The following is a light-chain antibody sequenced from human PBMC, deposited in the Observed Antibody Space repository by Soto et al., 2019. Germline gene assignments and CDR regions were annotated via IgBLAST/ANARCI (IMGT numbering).Light chain of an antibody. CDR3: QQYNDWPPLT. CDR2: AAS. Sequence: DIQMTQSPSSLSASVGDRVTITCRASQSISSYLNWYQQKPGKAPKLLIYAASSLQSGVPSRFSGSVSGTEFTLTISSLQSEDFAVYYCQQYNDWPPLTFGGGTKVEIK. CDR1: QSISSY. V-gene: IGKV1-39*01. J-gene: IGKJ4*01.